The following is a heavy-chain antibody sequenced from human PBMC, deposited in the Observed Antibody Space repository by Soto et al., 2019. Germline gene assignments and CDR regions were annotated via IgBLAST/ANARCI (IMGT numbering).Heavy chain of an antibody. CDR3: ARGYSGYDFDY. Sequence: SETLSLTCIVSGGSISSGDYYWSWIRQHPGKGLEWIGYIYYSGSTYYNPSLKSRVTISVDTSKNQFSLKLNSVTAADTAVYYCARGYSGYDFDYWGQGILVTVSS. D-gene: IGHD5-12*01. CDR2: IYYSGST. J-gene: IGHJ4*02. V-gene: IGHV4-31*03. CDR1: GGSISSGDYY.